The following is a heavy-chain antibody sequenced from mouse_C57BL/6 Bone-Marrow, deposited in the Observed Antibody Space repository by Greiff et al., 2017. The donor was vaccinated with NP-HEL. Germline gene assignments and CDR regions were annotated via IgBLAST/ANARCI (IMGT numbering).Heavy chain of an antibody. CDR2: IRSKSNNYAT. CDR1: GFSFNTYA. CDR3: VRHDYYEGAY. J-gene: IGHJ3*01. D-gene: IGHD1-1*01. Sequence: EVQRVESGGGLVQPKGSLKLSCAASGFSFNTYAMNWVRQAPGKGLEWVARIRSKSNNYATYYADSVKDRFTISRDDSESMLYLQMNNLKTEDTAMYYCVRHDYYEGAYWGQGTLVTVSA. V-gene: IGHV10-1*01.